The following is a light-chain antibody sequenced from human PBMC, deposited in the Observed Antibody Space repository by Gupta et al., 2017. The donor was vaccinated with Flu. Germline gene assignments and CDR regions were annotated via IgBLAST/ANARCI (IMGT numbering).Light chain of an antibody. Sequence: QSALTQPASVSGAPGQSITISSTGTATDIGKYNYVSWYQHRPGRAPRLLIFEVNTRPAGISSRFSGSKSGASASLTISGLQTDDEGDYFCASYTFDTPYVFGTGTKLTV. CDR3: ASYTFDTPYV. CDR2: EVN. V-gene: IGLV2-14*01. J-gene: IGLJ1*01. CDR1: ATDIGKYNY.